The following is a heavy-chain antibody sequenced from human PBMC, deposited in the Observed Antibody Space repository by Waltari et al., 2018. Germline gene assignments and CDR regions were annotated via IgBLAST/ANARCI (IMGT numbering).Heavy chain of an antibody. Sequence: QVQLQESGPGLVKPSQTLSLPCTVSGGSISSGGYYWSWIRQHPGKGLEWIGYIYYSGSTYYNPSLKSLVTISVDTSKNQFSLKLSSVTAADTAVYYCARASGTVTTAWFDPWGQGTLVTVSS. CDR1: GGSISSGGYY. J-gene: IGHJ5*02. CDR2: IYYSGST. CDR3: ARASGTVTTAWFDP. V-gene: IGHV4-31*01. D-gene: IGHD4-17*01.